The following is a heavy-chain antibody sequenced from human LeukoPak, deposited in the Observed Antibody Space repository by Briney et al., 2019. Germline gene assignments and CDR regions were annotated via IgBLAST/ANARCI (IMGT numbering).Heavy chain of an antibody. CDR1: GDSMSSYY. J-gene: IGHJ4*02. CDR2: IYYSGST. D-gene: IGHD3-3*01. V-gene: IGHV4-39*07. Sequence: SETLSLTCTVSGDSMSSYYWSWIRQPPGKGLEWIGSIYYSGSTYYNPSLKSRVTISVDTSKNQFSLKLSSVTAADTAVYYCARVRHDFWSGDKASTIDYWGQGTLVTVSS. CDR3: ARVRHDFWSGDKASTIDY.